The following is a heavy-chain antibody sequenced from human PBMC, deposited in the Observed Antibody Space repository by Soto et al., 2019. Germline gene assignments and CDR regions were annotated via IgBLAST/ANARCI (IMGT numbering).Heavy chain of an antibody. D-gene: IGHD3-22*01. CDR2: IYYSGST. CDR3: ARVVERNYYDRLDAFDI. CDR1: GGSIRSGDYY. J-gene: IGHJ3*02. V-gene: IGHV4-30-4*01. Sequence: NPSETLSLTCTVSGGSIRSGDYYWSWIRQPPGKGLEWIGYIYYSGSTYYNPSLESRVIISVDTSKNQFSLKLSSVTAADTAVYYCARVVERNYYDRLDAFDIWGQGTMVTVSS.